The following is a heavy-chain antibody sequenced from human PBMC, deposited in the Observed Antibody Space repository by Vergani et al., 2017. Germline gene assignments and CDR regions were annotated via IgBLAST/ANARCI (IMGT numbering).Heavy chain of an antibody. D-gene: IGHD2-2*01. J-gene: IGHJ6*03. Sequence: QVHLVESEGGVVQPGRSLRLSCAASGFAFSNYAMHWVRQAPGKGLEWVAVISYDGNNKYYADSVKGRFTISRDNSKNTLYLQMNSLRAEDTAVYYCEKSEVSSTSWRFYYYYMDVWGKGTTVTVSS. CDR2: ISYDGNNK. V-gene: IGHV3-30-3*01. CDR3: EKSEVSSTSWRFYYYYMDV. CDR1: GFAFSNYA.